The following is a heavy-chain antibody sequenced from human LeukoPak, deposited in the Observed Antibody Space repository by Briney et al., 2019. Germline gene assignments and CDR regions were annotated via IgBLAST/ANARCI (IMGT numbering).Heavy chain of an antibody. CDR2: INHSGST. D-gene: IGHD3-22*01. V-gene: IGHV4-39*07. J-gene: IGHJ4*02. Sequence: SETLSLTCTVSGGSISSSSYYWSWIRQPPGKGLEWIGEINHSGSTNYNPSLKSRVTISVDTSKNQFSLKLSSVTAADTAVYYCARGFRNYDSSGYYGMTPQTFDYWGQGTLVTVSS. CDR3: ARGFRNYDSSGYYGMTPQTFDY. CDR1: GGSISSSSYY.